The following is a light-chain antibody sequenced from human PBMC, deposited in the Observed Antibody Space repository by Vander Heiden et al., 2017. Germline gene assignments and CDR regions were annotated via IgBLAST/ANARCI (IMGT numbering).Light chain of an antibody. CDR3: SSYTRSRTWV. J-gene: IGLJ3*02. CDR1: SSDIGGYDY. Sequence: QSALTQPASVSGSAGQSITISCTGTSSDIGGYDYVSWYQQRPGKAPKLMIYDVSKRPSGVSNRFSGSKSGNTASLTISGLQAEDEADYYCSSYTRSRTWVFGGGTQVTVL. CDR2: DVS. V-gene: IGLV2-14*03.